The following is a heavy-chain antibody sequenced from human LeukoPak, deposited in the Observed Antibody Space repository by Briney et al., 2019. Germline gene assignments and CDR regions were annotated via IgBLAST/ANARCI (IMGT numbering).Heavy chain of an antibody. J-gene: IGHJ4*02. CDR1: GYTFTCYY. V-gene: IGHV1-2*02. CDR3: AREGAYYDSSGYPTY. Sequence: ASVKVSCKASGYTFTCYYMHWVRQAPGQGLEWMGWINPNSGGTNYAQKFQGRVTMTRDTSISTAYMELSSLRSEDTAVYYCAREGAYYDSSGYPTYWGQGTLVTVSS. D-gene: IGHD3-22*01. CDR2: INPNSGGT.